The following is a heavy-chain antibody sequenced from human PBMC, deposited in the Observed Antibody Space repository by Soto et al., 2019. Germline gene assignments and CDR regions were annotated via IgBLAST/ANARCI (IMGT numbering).Heavy chain of an antibody. CDR1: GFTFSSYS. V-gene: IGHV3-48*02. Sequence: GGSLRLSCAASGFTFSSYSMNWVRQAPGKGLEWVSHISGSSSTIYYADSVKGRFTISRHNAKNSLFLQMNSLRDEDTAVYYCARAPYGTGTYYFDYWGQGTLVTVSS. J-gene: IGHJ4*02. CDR2: ISGSSSTI. D-gene: IGHD3-10*01. CDR3: ARAPYGTGTYYFDY.